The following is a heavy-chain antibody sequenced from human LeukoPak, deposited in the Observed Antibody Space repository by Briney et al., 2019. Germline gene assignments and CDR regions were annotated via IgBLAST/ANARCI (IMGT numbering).Heavy chain of an antibody. CDR3: ARAATVAGITS. V-gene: IGHV3-49*03. D-gene: IGHD6-19*01. J-gene: IGHJ5*02. Sequence: PGRSLRLSCTASGFTFGDYAMSWFRQAPGKGLEWVGFIRSKAYGGTTEYAASVKGRFTISRDDSKSIAYLQMNSLKTEDTAVYYCARAATVAGITSWGQGTLVTVSS. CDR1: GFTFGDYA. CDR2: IRSKAYGGTT.